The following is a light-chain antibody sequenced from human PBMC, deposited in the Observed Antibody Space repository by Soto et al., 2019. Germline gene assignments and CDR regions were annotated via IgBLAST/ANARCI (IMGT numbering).Light chain of an antibody. CDR1: SSDVGGYNF. J-gene: IGLJ1*01. V-gene: IGLV2-14*01. CDR3: ISSTSSSTLYV. CDR2: EVT. Sequence: QSALTQPASVSGSPGQSITISCTGTSSDVGGYNFVSWYQLYPGKAPKLMIYEVTNRPSGVSIRFSGSKSGNTASLPISGRQAEDEDNYYCISSTSSSTLYVFGTGTKLTVL.